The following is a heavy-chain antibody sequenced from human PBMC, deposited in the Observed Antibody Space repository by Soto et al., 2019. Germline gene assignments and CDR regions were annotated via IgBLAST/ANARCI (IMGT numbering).Heavy chain of an antibody. D-gene: IGHD5-12*01. J-gene: IGHJ5*02. CDR2: ISGSGGST. CDR3: AKAGGSGYEYNWFDP. V-gene: IGHV3-23*01. CDR1: GFTFSSYA. Sequence: EVQLLESGGGLVQPGGSLRLSCAASGFTFSSYAMSWVRQAPGKGLEWVSAISGSGGSTYYADSVKGRFTISRDHSKNTLYLQMNSRRAEDTAVYYCAKAGGSGYEYNWFDPWGQGTLVTVSS.